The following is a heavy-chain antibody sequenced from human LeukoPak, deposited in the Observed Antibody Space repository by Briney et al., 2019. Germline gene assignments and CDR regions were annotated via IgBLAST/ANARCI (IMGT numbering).Heavy chain of an antibody. CDR2: VYYSGST. CDR1: GGSISSYY. D-gene: IGHD1-14*01. J-gene: IGHJ6*03. Sequence: SETLSLTCTVSGGSISSYYWSWLRQPPGKGREGIGYVYYSGSTNYNPSLESRVTISVDTSKNHFSLKLSSVTAADTAVYYCARGIGNNRYYYYMDVWGKGTTVTVSS. CDR3: ARGIGNNRYYYYMDV. V-gene: IGHV4-59*01.